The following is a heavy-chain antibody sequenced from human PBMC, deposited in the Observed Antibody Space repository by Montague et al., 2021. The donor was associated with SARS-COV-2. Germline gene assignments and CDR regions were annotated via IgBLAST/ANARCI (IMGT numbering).Heavy chain of an antibody. CDR1: GGSISSYY. CDR3: ARESDSVDY. D-gene: IGHD2-21*02. V-gene: IGHV4-4*07. J-gene: IGHJ4*02. CDR2: IYTTGST. Sequence: SETLSLTCTVSGGSISSYYWSWIRQPPGKGLEWIGHIYTTGSTNYNPSLKSRVTMSVDTSKNQFSLKLNSVTAADTAVYYCARESDSVDYWGQGTLVTVSS.